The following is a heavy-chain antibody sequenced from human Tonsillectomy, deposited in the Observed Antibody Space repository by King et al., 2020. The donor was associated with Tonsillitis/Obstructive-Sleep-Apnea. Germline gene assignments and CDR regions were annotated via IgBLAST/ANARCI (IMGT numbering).Heavy chain of an antibody. CDR2: IIPILGIA. CDR1: GGTFSSYA. V-gene: IGHV1-69*04. J-gene: IGHJ4*02. Sequence: QLVQSGAEVKKPGSSVKVSCKASGGTFSSYAISWVRQAPGQGLEWMGRIIPILGIANYAQKFQGRVTITADKSTSTAYMELSRLRSEDTAVYYCARGLPDNSGSYYIFDYWGPGTLVTVSS. CDR3: ARGLPDNSGSYYIFDY. D-gene: IGHD1-26*01.